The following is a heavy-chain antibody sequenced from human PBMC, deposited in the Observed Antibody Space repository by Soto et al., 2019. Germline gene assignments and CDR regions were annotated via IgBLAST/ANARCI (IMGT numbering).Heavy chain of an antibody. Sequence: GGSLRLSCAASGFRFSNAWMNWVRQVPGKGLEWVGRIKSRADGGATVYAPPVEGRFTISRDDSQNALYLQMSNLKIEDTAVYFCITAPWGTNVWGTYGEKDWGQGTLVTVSS. CDR3: ITAPWGTNVWGTYGEKD. CDR2: IKSRADGGAT. CDR1: GFRFSNAW. J-gene: IGHJ4*02. V-gene: IGHV3-15*07. D-gene: IGHD3-16*01.